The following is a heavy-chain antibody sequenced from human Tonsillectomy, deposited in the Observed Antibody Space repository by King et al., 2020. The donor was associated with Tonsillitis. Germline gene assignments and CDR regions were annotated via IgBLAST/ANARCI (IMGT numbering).Heavy chain of an antibody. CDR1: RFTFSSYW. CDR3: ARDRPNWYINSYLWFDP. V-gene: IGHV3-7*03. Sequence: VKLVESGGGLVQPGGSLRLSCAASRFTFSSYWMSWVRQAPGKGLEWVANIKQDGSEKYYVDSVKGRFTISRDNAKNSLYLQMDSLRAEAPALYYCARDRPNWYINSYLWFDPRGQGTLVTVSS. CDR2: IKQDGSEK. D-gene: IGHD5-18*01. J-gene: IGHJ5*02.